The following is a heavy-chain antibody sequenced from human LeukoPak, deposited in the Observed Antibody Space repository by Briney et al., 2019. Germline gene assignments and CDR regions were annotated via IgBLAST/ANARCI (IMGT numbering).Heavy chain of an antibody. CDR3: AKDGYSSSWYVVSYYYYYMDV. V-gene: IGHV3-23*01. J-gene: IGHJ6*03. CDR1: GLTFNNYA. Sequence: PGGSLRLSCAVSGLTFNNYAMSWVRQAPGKGLEWVSGISGRGASKYYADSVKGRFTISRDNSKNTLYLQMNSLRAEGTAVYYCAKDGYSSSWYVVSYYYYYMDVWGKGTTVTISS. D-gene: IGHD6-13*01. CDR2: ISGRGASK.